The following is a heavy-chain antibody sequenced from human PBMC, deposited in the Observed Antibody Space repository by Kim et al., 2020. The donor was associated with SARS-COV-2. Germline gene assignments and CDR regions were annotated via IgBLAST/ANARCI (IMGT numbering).Heavy chain of an antibody. J-gene: IGHJ2*01. Sequence: RNIPSLKSRLTITKDTSKNQVVLTMTNMDPVDTATYYCAHRGSWYSGYFDLWGRGTLVTVSS. CDR3: AHRGSWYSGYFDL. V-gene: IGHV2-5*01. D-gene: IGHD6-13*01.